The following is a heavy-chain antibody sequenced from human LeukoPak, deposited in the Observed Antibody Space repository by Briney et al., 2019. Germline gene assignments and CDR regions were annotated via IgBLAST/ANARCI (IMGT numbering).Heavy chain of an antibody. CDR1: GFTFSSYW. Sequence: GGSLRLSCAASGFTFSSYWMSWVRQAPGKGLEWVANIKQDGSEKYNVDSVKGRFTISRDNAKNSLYLQMNSLRAEDTAVYYCARVLRRTWIQLWSGFDYWGQGTLVTVSS. D-gene: IGHD5-18*01. CDR2: IKQDGSEK. J-gene: IGHJ4*02. CDR3: ARVLRRTWIQLWSGFDY. V-gene: IGHV3-7*01.